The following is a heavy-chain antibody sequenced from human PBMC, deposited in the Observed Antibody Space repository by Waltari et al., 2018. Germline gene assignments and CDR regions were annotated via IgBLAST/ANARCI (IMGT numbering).Heavy chain of an antibody. V-gene: IGHV3-30*01. Sequence: QVQLVESGGGVVQPGRSLRLSCAASGFTSSSTAMPWVRQAPGKGLEWVAVISYDGSNKNYADSVKGRFTISRDNSKNTMYLQMNSLRAEDTAVYYCASGGGYDYYYWGQGTLVTVSS. CDR2: ISYDGSNK. CDR3: ASGGGYDYYY. CDR1: GFTSSSTA. J-gene: IGHJ4*02. D-gene: IGHD5-12*01.